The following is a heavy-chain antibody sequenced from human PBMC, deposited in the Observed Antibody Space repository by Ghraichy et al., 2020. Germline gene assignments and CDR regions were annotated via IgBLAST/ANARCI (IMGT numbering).Heavy chain of an antibody. V-gene: IGHV4-59*01. Sequence: SETLSLTCTVSGGSISSYYWSWIRQPPGKGLEWIGYIYYSGSTNYNPSLKSRVTISVDTSKNQFSLKLSSVTAADTAVYYCARYQLGVVGAYAFDIWGQGTMVTGSS. CDR1: GGSISSYY. D-gene: IGHD2-15*01. CDR3: ARYQLGVVGAYAFDI. CDR2: IYYSGST. J-gene: IGHJ3*02.